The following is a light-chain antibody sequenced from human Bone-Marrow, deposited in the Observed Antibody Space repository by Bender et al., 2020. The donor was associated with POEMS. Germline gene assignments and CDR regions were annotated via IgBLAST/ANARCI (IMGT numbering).Light chain of an antibody. CDR2: EVS. V-gene: IGLV2-14*01. CDR1: SSDVGGYDY. CDR3: SSYTTAITRRVV. Sequence: QSALTQPASVSGSPGQSITISCTGTSSDVGGYDYVTWYQQHPGKAPKLMIYEVSNRPSGVSNRFSGSKSGNTASLTISGLQAEDEADYYCSSYTTAITRRVVFGGGTKLTVL. J-gene: IGLJ2*01.